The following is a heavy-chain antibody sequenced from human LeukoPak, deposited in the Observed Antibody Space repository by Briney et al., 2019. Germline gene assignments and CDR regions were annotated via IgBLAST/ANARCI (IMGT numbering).Heavy chain of an antibody. D-gene: IGHD2-8*01. V-gene: IGHV3-11*05. J-gene: IGHJ4*02. Sequence: GGSLRLSCAASGFTFNDYYMSWVRQAPGKGLEWVSHISGGGFDTNYADSVKGRFTISRDNVKNSVQLQLNRLRPEDTAVYYCAGECYDRNGRGWVTYWGQGTLVTVSP. CDR3: AGECYDRNGRGWVTY. CDR2: ISGGGFDT. CDR1: GFTFNDYY.